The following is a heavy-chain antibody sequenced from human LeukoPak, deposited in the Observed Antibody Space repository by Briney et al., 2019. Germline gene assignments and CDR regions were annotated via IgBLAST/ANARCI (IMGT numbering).Heavy chain of an antibody. CDR3: ARMDSGYYRYDY. D-gene: IGHD3-22*01. Sequence: SETLSLTCTVSGGSISSGGYYWSWIRQHPGKGLEWIGYIYYSGSTYYNPSLKSRVTISVDTSKNQFSLKLSSVTAADTAVYYCARMDSGYYRYDYWGQGTLVTVSS. CDR1: GGSISSGGYY. CDR2: IYYSGST. J-gene: IGHJ4*02. V-gene: IGHV4-31*03.